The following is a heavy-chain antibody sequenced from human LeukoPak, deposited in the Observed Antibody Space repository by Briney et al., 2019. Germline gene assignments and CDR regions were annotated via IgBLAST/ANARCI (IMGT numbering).Heavy chain of an antibody. Sequence: PGGSLRLSCAASGFTFSSYAMHWVRQAPGKGLEWVAVISYDGSNKYYADSVKGRFTISRDNSKNTLYLQMNSLRAEDTAVYYCARFENKYSSSWYVSWFDPWGQGTLVTVSS. CDR3: ARFENKYSSSWYVSWFDP. J-gene: IGHJ5*02. CDR1: GFTFSSYA. D-gene: IGHD6-13*01. CDR2: ISYDGSNK. V-gene: IGHV3-30-3*01.